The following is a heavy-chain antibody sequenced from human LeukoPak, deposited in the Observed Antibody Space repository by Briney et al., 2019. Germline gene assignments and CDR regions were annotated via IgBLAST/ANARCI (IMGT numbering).Heavy chain of an antibody. J-gene: IGHJ6*02. CDR1: GFTFSNYW. V-gene: IGHV3-7*01. CDR2: IKQDGSEK. CDR3: AKAMEFSYGMDV. Sequence: GGSLRLSCAASGFTFSNYWTSWVRQAPGKGLEWVANIKQDGSEKYYVDSVKGRFTISRDNAKNSLYLQMNSLRAEDTAVYYCAKAMEFSYGMDVWGQGTTVTVSS. D-gene: IGHD3-10*01.